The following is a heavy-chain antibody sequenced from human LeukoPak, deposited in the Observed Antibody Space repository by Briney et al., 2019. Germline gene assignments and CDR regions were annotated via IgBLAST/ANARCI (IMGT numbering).Heavy chain of an antibody. CDR1: GGSISSYY. J-gene: IGHJ3*02. Sequence: SETLSLTCTVSGGSISSYYWSWIRQPAGKGLEWIGRIYTSGSTNYNPSLKSRVTMSVDTSKNQFSLNLNSVTAADTAVYYCAKSNGYGLVDIWGQGTMVTVSS. CDR2: IYTSGST. D-gene: IGHD3-10*01. V-gene: IGHV4-4*07. CDR3: AKSNGYGLVDI.